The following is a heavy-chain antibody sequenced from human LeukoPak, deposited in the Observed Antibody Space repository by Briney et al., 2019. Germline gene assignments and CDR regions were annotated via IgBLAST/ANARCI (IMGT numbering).Heavy chain of an antibody. CDR1: GGTFSSYA. CDR3: ARGPVYPSPSWFDP. V-gene: IGHV1-69*05. CDR2: IIPIFGTA. D-gene: IGHD2-2*02. J-gene: IGHJ5*02. Sequence: SVKVSCKASGGTFSSYAISWVRQAPGQGLEWMGGIIPIFGTANYAQKFQGRVTITTDESTSTAYMELSSLRSEDTAVYYCARGPVYPSPSWFDPWGQGTLVTVSS.